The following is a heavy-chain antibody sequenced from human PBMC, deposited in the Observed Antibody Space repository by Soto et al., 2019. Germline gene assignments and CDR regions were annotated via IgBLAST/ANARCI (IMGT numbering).Heavy chain of an antibody. CDR1: SGSINTNNS. Sequence: SETLSLTCTVSSGSINTNNSWTWLRQSPGKRLEWIGEVQRGGGTNYHPALKSRVTMSLDKSNNHFSLKLDSVTAADTAVYYCARESGGNFDYWGQGALVTVSS. D-gene: IGHD2-15*01. J-gene: IGHJ4*02. CDR2: VQRGGGT. CDR3: ARESGGNFDY. V-gene: IGHV4-4*02.